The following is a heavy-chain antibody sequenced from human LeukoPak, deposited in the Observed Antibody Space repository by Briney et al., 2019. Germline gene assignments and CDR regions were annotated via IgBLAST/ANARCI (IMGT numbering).Heavy chain of an antibody. V-gene: IGHV3-23*01. Sequence: GGSLRLSYAASGFNFANHAMSWVRQTPGKGLEWVSAISGGGDITYYADSVTGRFTISRDNSKDTLFLQMHSLRPGDTAVYYCVREDTPATANYWGQGTLVTISS. CDR3: VREDTPATANY. CDR1: GFNFANHA. CDR2: ISGGGDIT. D-gene: IGHD2-21*02. J-gene: IGHJ4*02.